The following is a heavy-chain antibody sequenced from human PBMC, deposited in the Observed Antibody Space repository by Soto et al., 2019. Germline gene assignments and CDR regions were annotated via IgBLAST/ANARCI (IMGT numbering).Heavy chain of an antibody. V-gene: IGHV3-30-3*01. J-gene: IGHJ4*02. Sequence: GGSLRLSCAASGFTFSSYAMHWFRQAPGKGLEWVAVISYDGSNKYYADSVKGRFTISRDNSKNTLYLQMNSLRAEDTAVYYCARDEGGVAGSYSKTLDYWGQGTLVTVSS. CDR1: GFTFSSYA. CDR3: ARDEGGVAGSYSKTLDY. D-gene: IGHD1-26*01. CDR2: ISYDGSNK.